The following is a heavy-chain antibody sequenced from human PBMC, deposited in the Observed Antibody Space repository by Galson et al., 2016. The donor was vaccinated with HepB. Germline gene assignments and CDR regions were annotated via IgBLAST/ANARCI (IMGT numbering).Heavy chain of an antibody. Sequence: TLSLTCTVSGGSIRSGSYYWSWIRQHPGKGLGWIGYISYSGGTYYNPSLKSRVTISVDTSKNQFSLKLSSVTAADTAVYYCASGMVRGVKRFDYWGQGTLVTVSS. CDR1: GGSIRSGSYY. CDR2: ISYSGGT. J-gene: IGHJ4*02. D-gene: IGHD3-10*01. CDR3: ASGMVRGVKRFDY. V-gene: IGHV4-31*03.